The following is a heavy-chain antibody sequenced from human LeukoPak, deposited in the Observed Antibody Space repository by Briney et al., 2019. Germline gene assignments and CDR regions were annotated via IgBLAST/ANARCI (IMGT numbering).Heavy chain of an antibody. D-gene: IGHD1-26*01. V-gene: IGHV4-59*01. CDR2: IYHSGIT. J-gene: IGHJ4*02. CDR3: ARAWSRVGATFGY. CDR1: GDSISDYY. Sequence: SETLSLTCTVSGDSISDYYWSWIRQPPGRGLEWIGYIYHSGITTYNLSLTSRVTMSVATAKNQFSLRLNSVTAADTALYYCARAWSRVGATFGYWGQGTLVTVSS.